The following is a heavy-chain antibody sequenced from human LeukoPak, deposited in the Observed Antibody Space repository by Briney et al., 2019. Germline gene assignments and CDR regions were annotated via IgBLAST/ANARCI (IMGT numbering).Heavy chain of an antibody. J-gene: IGHJ3*02. Sequence: GGSLRLSCAASGFTFSSYSMNWVRQAPGKGLEWVSSISSSSSYIYYADSVKGRFTISRDNAKNSLYLQMNSLRAEDTAVYYCARTRRYYDSSGYLDAFDIWGQGTMVTVSS. V-gene: IGHV3-21*01. CDR3: ARTRRYYDSSGYLDAFDI. D-gene: IGHD3-22*01. CDR1: GFTFSSYS. CDR2: ISSSSSYI.